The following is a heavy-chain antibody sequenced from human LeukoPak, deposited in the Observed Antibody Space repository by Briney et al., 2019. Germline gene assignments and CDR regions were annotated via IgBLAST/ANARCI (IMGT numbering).Heavy chain of an antibody. D-gene: IGHD4-17*01. CDR3: ARVTDYGDYGPFDY. Sequence: PGGSLRLSCAASGFTFSSYSMNWVRQAPGKGLEWVSSISSSSSYIHYADSVKGRFTISRDNAKNSLYLQMNSLRAEDTAVYYCARVTDYGDYGPFDYWGQGTLVTVSS. V-gene: IGHV3-21*01. CDR1: GFTFSSYS. J-gene: IGHJ4*02. CDR2: ISSSSSYI.